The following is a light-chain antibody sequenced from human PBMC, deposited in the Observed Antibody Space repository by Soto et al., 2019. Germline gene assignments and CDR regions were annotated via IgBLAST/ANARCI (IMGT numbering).Light chain of an antibody. Sequence: DIPLTQSPSFLSASVGDTVNITCRASQAMSTYLAWYQQKPGKVPKLLIRSASTLQSGVPPRFSGGGSGTEFTLTISTLQPDDSGIYYCQQLNGYQLAFGGGTNVEIK. CDR3: QQLNGYQLA. CDR1: QAMSTY. V-gene: IGKV1-9*01. CDR2: SAS. J-gene: IGKJ4*01.